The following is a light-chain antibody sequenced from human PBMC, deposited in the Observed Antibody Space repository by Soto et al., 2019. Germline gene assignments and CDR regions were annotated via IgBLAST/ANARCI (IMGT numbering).Light chain of an antibody. CDR1: QSISSSY. Sequence: VKLTQSPGTLSLSPEEKTTLSCRARQSISSSYLAWYQQKPGQAPRLLIYAASSRATGIPDRFSGSGSGTDLTFTISRLEPEDFAVYYCQQYGSSRWTFGQGTKVDIK. V-gene: IGKV3-20*01. CDR2: AAS. J-gene: IGKJ1*01. CDR3: QQYGSSRWT.